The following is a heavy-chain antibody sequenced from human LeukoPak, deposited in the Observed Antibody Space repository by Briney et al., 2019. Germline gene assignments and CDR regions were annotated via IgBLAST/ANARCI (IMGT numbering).Heavy chain of an antibody. J-gene: IGHJ3*02. V-gene: IGHV3-30*04. Sequence: GRSLRLSCAASGFTFSSYAMHWVRQAPGKGLEWVAVISYDGSNKYYADSVKGRFTISRDNSKNTLHLQMNSLGAEDTAVYYCARDRAHYCSGGSCYSGAFDIWGQGTMVTVSS. D-gene: IGHD2-15*01. CDR2: ISYDGSNK. CDR3: ARDRAHYCSGGSCYSGAFDI. CDR1: GFTFSSYA.